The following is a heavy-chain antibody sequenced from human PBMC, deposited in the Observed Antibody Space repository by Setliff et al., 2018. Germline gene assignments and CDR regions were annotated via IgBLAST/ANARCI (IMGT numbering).Heavy chain of an antibody. CDR1: GDSISTYY. CDR3: ARDTSSDWAAWFDP. V-gene: IGHV4-4*07. J-gene: IGHJ5*02. Sequence: SETLSLTCTVSGDSISTYYWSWIRRPAGKGLEWIGRVFVDGSTNYNPSLKSRVTMSVDTSKNQFSLKLTSVTAADTAIYYCARDTSSDWAAWFDPWSQGVLVTVSS. D-gene: IGHD3-22*01. CDR2: VFVDGST.